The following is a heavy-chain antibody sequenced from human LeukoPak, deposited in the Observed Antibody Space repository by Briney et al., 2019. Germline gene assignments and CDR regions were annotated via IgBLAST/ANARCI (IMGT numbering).Heavy chain of an antibody. Sequence: GASVKVSCKASGGTFSSYAISWVRQAPGQGLEWMGRIIPIFGTANCAQKFQGRVTTTTDESTSTAYMELSSLRSEDTAVYYCARVGSSGWYYPNWFDPWGQGTLVTVSS. J-gene: IGHJ5*02. D-gene: IGHD6-19*01. CDR3: ARVGSSGWYYPNWFDP. V-gene: IGHV1-69*05. CDR1: GGTFSSYA. CDR2: IIPIFGTA.